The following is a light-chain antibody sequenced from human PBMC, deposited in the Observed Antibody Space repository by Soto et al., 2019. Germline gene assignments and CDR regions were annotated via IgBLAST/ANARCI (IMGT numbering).Light chain of an antibody. J-gene: IGKJ4*01. Sequence: DIQMTQSPSSLSASVGDRVTITCRAGQTISDYLNWYQHKPGKAPKLLIYSASTLRSGVPSRFSGSGSGTDFTLTIRSRQPEDFATYYCLQSYKTPPLTFGGGTRVEIK. CDR3: LQSYKTPPLT. CDR1: QTISDY. CDR2: SAS. V-gene: IGKV1-39*01.